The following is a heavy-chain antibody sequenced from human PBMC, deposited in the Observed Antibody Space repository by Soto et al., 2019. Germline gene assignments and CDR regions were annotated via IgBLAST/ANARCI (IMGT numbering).Heavy chain of an antibody. CDR2: ISSSSSTI. CDR3: ASDDSSSWFHAIDY. V-gene: IGHV3-48*01. CDR1: GFTFSSYS. D-gene: IGHD6-13*01. J-gene: IGHJ4*02. Sequence: EVQLVESGGGLVQPGGSLRLSCAASGFTFSSYSMNWVRQAPGKGLEWVSYISSSSSTIYYADSVKGRFTISRDNAKNSLYRQMNSLRAEDTAVYYCASDDSSSWFHAIDYWGQGTLVTVSS.